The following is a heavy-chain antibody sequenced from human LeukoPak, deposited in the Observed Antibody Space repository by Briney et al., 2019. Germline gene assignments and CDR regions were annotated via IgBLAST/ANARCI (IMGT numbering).Heavy chain of an antibody. Sequence: ASVKVSCKASGGTFSSYAISWVRQAPGQGLEWMGGIIPIFGTANYAQKFQGRVTITADESTSTAYMELSSLRSEDTAVYYCARARGSRNYFDYWGQGTLVTVSS. CDR2: IIPIFGTA. CDR3: ARARGSRNYFDY. V-gene: IGHV1-69*13. CDR1: GGTFSSYA. J-gene: IGHJ4*02. D-gene: IGHD2-2*01.